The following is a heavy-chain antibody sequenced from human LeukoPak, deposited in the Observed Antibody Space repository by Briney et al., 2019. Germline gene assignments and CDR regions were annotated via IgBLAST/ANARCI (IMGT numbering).Heavy chain of an antibody. CDR2: INPQNGVA. CDR1: GYSLTDHY. V-gene: IGHV1-2*02. Sequence: ASVTVSCMASGYSLTDHYMHWLRRTPGRGLEWIGWINPQNGVADYRKTLQGRVTMTRDTSISTVYLEVSALRPDDTGVYYCAKEGYSNGPDPWGPGSLVTVSS. D-gene: IGHD4-11*01. CDR3: AKEGYSNGPDP. J-gene: IGHJ5*02.